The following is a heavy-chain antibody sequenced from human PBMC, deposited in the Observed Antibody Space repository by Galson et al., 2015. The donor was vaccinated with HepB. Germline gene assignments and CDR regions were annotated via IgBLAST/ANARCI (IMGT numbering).Heavy chain of an antibody. J-gene: IGHJ4*02. CDR2: ITSGSGTR. V-gene: IGHV3-48*02. CDR3: ARGGEYAYGVDF. D-gene: IGHD3-10*01. Sequence: SLRLSCAASGFTFKSNSMNWVRQAPGKGLEWVSYITSGSGTRYYADSVRGRFTISRDNAKNSLYLQMNSLRDEDTAVYYCARGGEYAYGVDFWGQGTLVTVSS. CDR1: GFTFKSNS.